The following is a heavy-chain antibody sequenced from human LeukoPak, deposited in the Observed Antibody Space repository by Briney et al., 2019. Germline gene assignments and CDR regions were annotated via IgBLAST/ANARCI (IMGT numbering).Heavy chain of an antibody. CDR1: GFTFSSYG. CDR3: ARAANCSSTSCLTFDY. Sequence: GGSLRLSCAVSGFTFSSYGMHWVRQAPGKGLEWVAFIRDDGSNKYYADSVKGRFTIPRDNAKNSLYLQMNSLRAEDTAVYYCARAANCSSTSCLTFDYWGQGTLVTVSS. V-gene: IGHV3-30*02. D-gene: IGHD2-2*01. J-gene: IGHJ4*02. CDR2: IRDDGSNK.